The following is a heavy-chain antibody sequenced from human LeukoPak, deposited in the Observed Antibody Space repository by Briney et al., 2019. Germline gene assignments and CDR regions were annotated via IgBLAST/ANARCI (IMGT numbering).Heavy chain of an antibody. CDR3: ARVRNYYYYMDV. V-gene: IGHV3-20*04. CDR1: GFTFDDYG. CDR2: INWNGGST. J-gene: IGHJ6*03. Sequence: GGSLRLSCVASGFTFDDYGMSWVRQAPGKGLEWVSGINWNGGSTGYADSVKGRFTISRDNAKNSLYLQMNSLRAEDTALYYCARVRNYYYYMDVWGKGTTVTVSS.